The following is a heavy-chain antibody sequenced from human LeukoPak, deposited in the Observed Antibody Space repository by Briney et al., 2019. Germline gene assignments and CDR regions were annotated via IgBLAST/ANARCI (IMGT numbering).Heavy chain of an antibody. CDR1: GVSVSSDSYY. D-gene: IGHD3-10*01. J-gene: IGHJ4*02. Sequence: SETLSLTCTVSGVSVSSDSYYWGWIRPPPGKGLEWIGYIYYSGSTNYNPSLKSRVTISVDTSKNQFSLKLSSVTAADTAVYYCARTYYYGSGRPTWGQGTLVTVSS. V-gene: IGHV4-61*01. CDR2: IYYSGST. CDR3: ARTYYYGSGRPT.